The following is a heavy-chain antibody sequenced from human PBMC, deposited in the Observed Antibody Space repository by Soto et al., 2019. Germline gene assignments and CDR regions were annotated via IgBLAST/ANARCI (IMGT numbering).Heavy chain of an antibody. Sequence: PSETLSLTCTVSGGSISSSSYYWGWIRQPPGKGLEWIGSIYYSGSTYHNPSLKSRVTISVDTSKNQFSLKLSSVTAADTAVYYCARRIEQLADYYYYGMDVWGQGTTVTVSS. CDR2: IYYSGST. CDR3: ARRIEQLADYYYYGMDV. D-gene: IGHD6-13*01. V-gene: IGHV4-39*01. J-gene: IGHJ6*02. CDR1: GGSISSSSYY.